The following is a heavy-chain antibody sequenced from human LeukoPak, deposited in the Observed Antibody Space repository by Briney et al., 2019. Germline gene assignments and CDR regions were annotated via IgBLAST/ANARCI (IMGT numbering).Heavy chain of an antibody. CDR2: FYYSGST. CDR3: ARQSYHSSAHDYAGLFDI. CDR1: GCSITGYH. D-gene: IGHD3-22*01. Sequence: PSETLSLTCTVSGCSITGYHWGWIRPPPGMGLRWIGSFYYSGSTYYSPSLKSRLTISVDTSKTQFSLMLSSVTAADTAAYYCARQSYHSSAHDYAGLFDIWGQGTMVTVSS. J-gene: IGHJ3*02. V-gene: IGHV4-39*01.